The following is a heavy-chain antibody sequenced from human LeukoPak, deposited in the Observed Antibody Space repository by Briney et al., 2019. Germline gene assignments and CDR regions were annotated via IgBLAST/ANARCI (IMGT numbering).Heavy chain of an antibody. CDR3: ARFPLRPSPYYYYGMDV. V-gene: IGHV4-34*01. CDR1: GASFSSDGHC. J-gene: IGHJ6*02. CDR2: INHSGST. D-gene: IGHD2-15*01. Sequence: SETLSLTCTVSGASFSSDGHCWTWIRQHPGKGLEWIGEINHSGSTNYNPSLKSRVTISVDTSKNQFSLKLSSVTAADTAVYYCARFPLRPSPYYYYGMDVWGQGTTVTVSS.